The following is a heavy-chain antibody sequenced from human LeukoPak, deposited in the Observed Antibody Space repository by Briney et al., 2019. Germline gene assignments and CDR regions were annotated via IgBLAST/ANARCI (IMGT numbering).Heavy chain of an antibody. D-gene: IGHD2-15*01. CDR2: VDHEDGDT. Sequence: ATVKISCKTCGYRFTEYYIHRVQQAPGKGRQWMGRVDHEDGDTVYGRKFQGRVSITAEPSTDTAYMELRRLRSDDTAVYFCARVPSRYYDSWGQGTLVPVSS. J-gene: IGHJ4*02. V-gene: IGHV1-69-2*01. CDR1: GYRFTEYY. CDR3: ARVPSRYYDS.